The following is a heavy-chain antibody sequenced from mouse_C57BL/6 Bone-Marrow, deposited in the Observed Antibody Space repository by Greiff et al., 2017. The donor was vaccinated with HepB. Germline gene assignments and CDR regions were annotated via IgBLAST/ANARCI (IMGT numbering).Heavy chain of an antibody. D-gene: IGHD3-2*02. J-gene: IGHJ3*01. CDR3: ARRAAQATEFAY. Sequence: DVKLQESGGGLVQPGGSLKLSCAASGFTFSDYYMYWVRQTPEKRLEWVAYISNGGGSTYYPDTVKGRFTISRDNAKNTLYLQMSRLKSEDTAMYYCARRAAQATEFAYWGQGTLVTVSA. CDR2: ISNGGGST. CDR1: GFTFSDYY. V-gene: IGHV5-12*01.